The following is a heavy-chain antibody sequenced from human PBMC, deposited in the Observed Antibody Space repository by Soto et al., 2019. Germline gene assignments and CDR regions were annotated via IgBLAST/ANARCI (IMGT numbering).Heavy chain of an antibody. J-gene: IGHJ2*01. CDR3: ARHERQNYYDSSGYHSYWYFDL. Sequence: LRLSCAASGFTFSSYEMNWVRQAPGKGLEWVSYISSSGSTIYYADSVKGRFTISRDNAKNSLYLQMNSLRAEDTAVYYCARHERQNYYDSSGYHSYWYFDLWGRGTLVTVSS. V-gene: IGHV3-48*03. D-gene: IGHD3-22*01. CDR2: ISSSGSTI. CDR1: GFTFSSYE.